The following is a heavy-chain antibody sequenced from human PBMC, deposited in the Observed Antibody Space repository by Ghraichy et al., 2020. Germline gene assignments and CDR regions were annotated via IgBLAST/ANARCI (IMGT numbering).Heavy chain of an antibody. CDR2: IYFSGST. V-gene: IGHV4-39*07. Sequence: SETLSLTCSVSGGSISTRTDYWGWIRQPPGKRLEWIGSIYFSGSTHYNPALKSRVTISVDTSMNQFSLKLRSVTAADTAVYYCARNASEEKAGTKINWFDPWGQGILVTVSA. CDR1: GGSISTRTDY. J-gene: IGHJ5*02. D-gene: IGHD6-13*01. CDR3: ARNASEEKAGTKINWFDP.